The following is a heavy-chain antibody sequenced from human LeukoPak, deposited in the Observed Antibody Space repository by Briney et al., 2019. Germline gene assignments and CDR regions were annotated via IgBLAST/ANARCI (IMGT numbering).Heavy chain of an antibody. CDR2: TYYSGST. D-gene: IGHD6-25*01. CDR3: ARAQGPTPQADTGFDY. J-gene: IGHJ4*02. Sequence: PSETLSLTCTVSGGSISSYYWSWIRQPPGKGLEWIGYTYYSGSTNYNPSLKSRVTISVDTPKNQFSLKLSSVTAADTAVYYCARAQGPTPQADTGFDYWGQGTLVTVSS. V-gene: IGHV4-59*01. CDR1: GGSISSYY.